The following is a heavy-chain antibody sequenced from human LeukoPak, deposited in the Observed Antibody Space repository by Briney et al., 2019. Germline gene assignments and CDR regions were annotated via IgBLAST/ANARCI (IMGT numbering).Heavy chain of an antibody. CDR1: GGSISSSY. Sequence: SETLSLTCSVSGGSISSSYWSWIRQPAGKGLEWIGHIYTSGSSNYNPSLKSRVTMSVDTSKNQFSLKLSSVTAADTAVYYCARVGDRSNWFFDYWGRGTLITVSS. V-gene: IGHV4-4*07. D-gene: IGHD6-13*01. CDR3: ARVGDRSNWFFDY. J-gene: IGHJ4*02. CDR2: IYTSGSS.